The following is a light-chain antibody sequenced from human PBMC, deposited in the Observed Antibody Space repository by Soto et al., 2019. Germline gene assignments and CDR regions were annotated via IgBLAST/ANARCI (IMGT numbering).Light chain of an antibody. J-gene: IGKJ4*01. V-gene: IGKV1-8*01. CDR2: AAS. CDR1: QGISSY. CDR3: QQYYSYRPLT. Sequence: AIRMTQSPSSLSASTVDRVTITFRASQGISSYLAWYQQKPGKAPKLLIYAASTLQSGVPSRFSGSGSGTDFTLTISCLQSEDFATYYCQQYYSYRPLTFGGGTKVDIK.